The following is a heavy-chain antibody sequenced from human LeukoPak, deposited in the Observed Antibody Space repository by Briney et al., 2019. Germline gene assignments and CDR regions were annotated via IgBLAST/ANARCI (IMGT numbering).Heavy chain of an antibody. CDR2: IYYSGST. Sequence: KPSETLSLTCTVSGGSISSYYWSWIRQPPGKGLEWIGYIYYSGSTNYNPSLKSRVTISVDTSKNQSSLDLTSVTAADTAVYYCARVWEGATDAFDIWGQGTMVTVSS. D-gene: IGHD3-16*01. V-gene: IGHV4-59*08. CDR1: GGSISSYY. J-gene: IGHJ3*02. CDR3: ARVWEGATDAFDI.